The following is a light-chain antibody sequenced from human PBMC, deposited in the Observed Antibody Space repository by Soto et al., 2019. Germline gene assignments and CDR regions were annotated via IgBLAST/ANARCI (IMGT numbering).Light chain of an antibody. Sequence: DIQMTQSPSPLSASVGDGVTITCRASQTIKTYLNWYRHKPGEAPKLLIYAASRLQTGVPSRFSGSGSGTFFTLSISSLQPEDFATYYCQQTYSTPGTFGQGTKVEV. CDR1: QTIKTY. CDR2: AAS. J-gene: IGKJ1*01. CDR3: QQTYSTPGT. V-gene: IGKV1-39*01.